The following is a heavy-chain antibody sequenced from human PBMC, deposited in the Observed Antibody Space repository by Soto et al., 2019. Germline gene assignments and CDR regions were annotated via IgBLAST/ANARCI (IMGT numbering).Heavy chain of an antibody. CDR1: GGTFSTYA. J-gene: IGHJ4*02. CDR3: ASGIQLWLRRINNGYSG. Sequence: QVQLVQSGAEVKKPESSVKVSCKAPGGTFSTYAISWVRQAPGQGLEWMGGIIPMFGTANYAQRCHDRVTITADESTNTAYMELRRLRSEDTAVYFCASGIQLWLRRINNGYSGWGQGTLVTVSS. CDR2: IIPMFGTA. V-gene: IGHV1-69*12. D-gene: IGHD5-18*01.